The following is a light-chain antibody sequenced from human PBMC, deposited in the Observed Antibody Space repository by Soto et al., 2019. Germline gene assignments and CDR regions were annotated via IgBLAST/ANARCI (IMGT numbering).Light chain of an antibody. CDR1: QGINNY. CDR2: VAS. CDR3: QQLNRYPYT. Sequence: VQMTQSPSFLSSSVGDRVTISCRASQGINNYLAWYQQKPGKAPKLLIYVASILQSGVPSRFSGSGSGTQFTLTISSLQPEDFATYYCQQLNRYPYTFGQGTKVDIK. V-gene: IGKV1-9*01. J-gene: IGKJ2*01.